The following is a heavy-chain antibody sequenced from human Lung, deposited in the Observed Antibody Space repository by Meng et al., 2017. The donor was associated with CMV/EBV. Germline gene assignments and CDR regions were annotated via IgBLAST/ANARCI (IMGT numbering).Heavy chain of an antibody. CDR1: GYTFSGHY. Sequence: ASXXVSXKASGYTFSGHYIHWVRQAPGQGLEWMGWINPDSGGTRYSQKFQYRVTMTRDTSINTAYMELSRLRSDDTAVYYCSRGVPFFRDAFDLWGQGEMVTVSS. V-gene: IGHV1-2*02. CDR3: SRGVPFFRDAFDL. J-gene: IGHJ3*01. D-gene: IGHD3-16*01. CDR2: INPDSGGT.